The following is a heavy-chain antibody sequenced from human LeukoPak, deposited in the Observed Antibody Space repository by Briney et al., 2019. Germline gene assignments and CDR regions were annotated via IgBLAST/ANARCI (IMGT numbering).Heavy chain of an antibody. CDR3: AKDRRSSWSIDY. D-gene: IGHD6-13*01. V-gene: IGHV3-30*18. J-gene: IGHJ4*02. Sequence: PGGSLRLSCAASGLTFSSYEMNWVRQAPGKGLEWVTIISYDGSKKCYADSVKGRFTISRDNSKNTLYLEMNSLRAEDTAVYYCAKDRRSSWSIDYWGQGTLVTVSS. CDR2: ISYDGSKK. CDR1: GLTFSSYE.